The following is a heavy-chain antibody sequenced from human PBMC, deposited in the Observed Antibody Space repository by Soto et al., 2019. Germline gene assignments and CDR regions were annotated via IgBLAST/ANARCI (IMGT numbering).Heavy chain of an antibody. V-gene: IGHV3-49*03. J-gene: IGHJ5*02. CDR2: IRSKAYCGTT. CDR3: TRVAPILPRPYFDP. Sequence: RVSCSASGGKFGDYAMSCFRQDTGKGLEWVGFIRSKAYCGTTEYAASVKGRFTVSRDDSKSIAYLQMNSLKTEDTAVYFSTRVAPILPRPYFDPPGQPILVTVSS. D-gene: IGHD2-15*01. CDR1: GGKFGDYA.